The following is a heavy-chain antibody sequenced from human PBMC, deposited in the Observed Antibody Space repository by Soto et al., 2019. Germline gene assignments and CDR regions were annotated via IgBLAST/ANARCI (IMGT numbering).Heavy chain of an antibody. CDR1: RSTFSTYS. D-gene: IGHD1-26*01. V-gene: IGHV1-69*06. CDR3: ASSSGNNYGVGTNYYFDY. Sequence: QVQLVQSGAEVKKPGSSVKVSCKTSRSTFSTYSIVWVRQAPGEGLEWMGGIIPLFGTANYAQKFQDRVTTTADKSSNTAFMELSSLKSEDTAMYYCASSSGNNYGVGTNYYFDYWGQGTLVTVSS. CDR2: IIPLFGTA. J-gene: IGHJ4*02.